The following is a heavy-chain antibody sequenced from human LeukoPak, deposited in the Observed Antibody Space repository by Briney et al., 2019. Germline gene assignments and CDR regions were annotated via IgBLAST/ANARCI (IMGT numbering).Heavy chain of an antibody. D-gene: IGHD6-6*01. V-gene: IGHV3-9*01. J-gene: IGHJ4*02. CDR3: AKDSRRGSSGLFDY. CDR1: GFTFDDYA. CDR2: ISWNSGSI. Sequence: PGGSLRLSCAASGFTFDDYAMHWVRQAPGKGLEWVSGISWNSGSIGYADSVKGRFTISRDNAKNSLYLQMNSLRAEDTALYYCAKDSRRGSSGLFDYWGQGNLVTVSS.